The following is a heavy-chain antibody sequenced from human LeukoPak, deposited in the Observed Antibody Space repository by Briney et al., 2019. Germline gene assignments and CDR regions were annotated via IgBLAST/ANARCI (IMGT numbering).Heavy chain of an antibody. CDR2: IYTSGST. J-gene: IGHJ5*02. V-gene: IGHV4-4*07. Sequence: PSETLSLTCTVSGGSISSYYWSWVRQPAGKGLEWIGRIYTSGSTNYNPSLKSRVTMSVDTSKNQFSLKLSSVTAADTAVYYCARNKYYYGSGNYGAPNWFDPWGQGTLVTVSS. CDR1: GGSISSYY. D-gene: IGHD3-10*01. CDR3: ARNKYYYGSGNYGAPNWFDP.